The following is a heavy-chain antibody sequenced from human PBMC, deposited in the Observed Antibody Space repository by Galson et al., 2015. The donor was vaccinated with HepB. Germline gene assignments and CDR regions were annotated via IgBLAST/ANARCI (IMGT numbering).Heavy chain of an antibody. V-gene: IGHV3-23*01. J-gene: IGHJ4*02. D-gene: IGHD6-6*01. CDR3: AKSNRYSRSHRDY. CDR1: GFTFSDHY. Sequence: SLRLSCAASGFTFSDHYMDWVRQAPGKGLEWVSGMSNSGENAYYADSFKGRFTISRDNSKNTLYLQMNSLRAEATAVFYCAKSNRYSRSHRDYWGQRTLVPVSA. CDR2: MSNSGENA.